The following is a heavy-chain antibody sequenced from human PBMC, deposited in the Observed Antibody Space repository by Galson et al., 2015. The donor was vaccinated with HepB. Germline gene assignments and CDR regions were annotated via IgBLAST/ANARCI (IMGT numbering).Heavy chain of an antibody. Sequence: SLRLSCATSGFTFGDYAMSWFRQAPGKGLEWVGFIRHKGYGGTAEYAASVKARFSISRDDSESIAYLQMDSLKTDDTAVYYCTRESGGDSDYWGQGTRVTVSS. CDR1: GFTFGDYA. CDR3: TRESGGDSDY. V-gene: IGHV3-49*03. D-gene: IGHD2-21*01. CDR2: IRHKGYGGTA. J-gene: IGHJ4*02.